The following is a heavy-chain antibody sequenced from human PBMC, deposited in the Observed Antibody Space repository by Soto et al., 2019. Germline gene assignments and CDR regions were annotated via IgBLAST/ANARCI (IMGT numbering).Heavy chain of an antibody. Sequence: QVQLVESGGGVVQPGRSLRLSCAAAGFTFSSYGMHWVRQAPGKGLEWVAVIWYDGSNKYYADSVKGRFTISRDNSKNTLYLQMSSLRAEDTAVYYCARDGYGSGSYYGYWGQGTLVTVSS. CDR1: GFTFSSYG. CDR2: IWYDGSNK. D-gene: IGHD3-10*01. V-gene: IGHV3-33*01. J-gene: IGHJ4*02. CDR3: ARDGYGSGSYYGY.